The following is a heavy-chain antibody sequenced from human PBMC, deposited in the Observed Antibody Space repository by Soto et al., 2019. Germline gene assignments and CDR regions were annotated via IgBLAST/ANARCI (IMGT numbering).Heavy chain of an antibody. CDR3: AAAFRYYGSGTPPAG. Sequence: GASVKVSCKASGFTFTSSAVQWVRQARGQRLEWIGWIVVGSGNTNYAQKFQERVTITRDMSTSTAYMELSSLRSEDTAVYYCAAAFRYYGSGTPPAGWGQGXLVTVYS. J-gene: IGHJ4*02. CDR1: GFTFTSSA. CDR2: IVVGSGNT. V-gene: IGHV1-58*01. D-gene: IGHD3-10*01.